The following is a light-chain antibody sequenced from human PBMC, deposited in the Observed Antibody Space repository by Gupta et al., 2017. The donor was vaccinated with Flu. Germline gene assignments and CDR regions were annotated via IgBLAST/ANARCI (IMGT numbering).Light chain of an antibody. Sequence: DIQMTQSPSPLSASVGDRVTITCQASQDIKNYLNWYQQKPTKAPKLLIYDASNLEAGVPSRFSGSRSGTDFTFTISSLQPEDVATYYCQQHENLRLTFGGGTKVEIK. CDR3: QQHENLRLT. CDR2: DAS. V-gene: IGKV1-33*01. J-gene: IGKJ4*01. CDR1: QDIKNY.